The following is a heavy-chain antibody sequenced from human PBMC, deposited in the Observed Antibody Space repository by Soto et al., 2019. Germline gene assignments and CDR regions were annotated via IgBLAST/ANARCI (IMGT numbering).Heavy chain of an antibody. J-gene: IGHJ4*02. CDR3: VKHLGNWNSQFDY. CDR1: GFTFNIYA. V-gene: IGHV3-23*01. Sequence: GGSLRLSCAASGFTFNIYAMGWVRQAPGEGLEWISAISGSGDSTYYADSVRGRYTLSRDNSRNTLSLQMNSLRAEDTAQYYCVKHLGNWNSQFDYWGQGALVTVSS. CDR2: ISGSGDST. D-gene: IGHD1-1*01.